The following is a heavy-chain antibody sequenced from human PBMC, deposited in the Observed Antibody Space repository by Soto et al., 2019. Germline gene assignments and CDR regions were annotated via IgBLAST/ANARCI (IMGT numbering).Heavy chain of an antibody. D-gene: IGHD4-4*01. CDR2: SSAYNGNT. CDR3: ARIRSVTTVTTSWFDR. J-gene: IGHJ5*02. CDR1: GYTFTSYG. V-gene: IGHV1-18*01. Sequence: GASVRGSCEASGYTFTSYGIRWVRQATGQGLEWMGWSSAYNGNTNYAQKLQGRVTMTTDTSTSTAYMELRSLRSDDTAVYYCARIRSVTTVTTSWFDRWGQGTLVTVSS.